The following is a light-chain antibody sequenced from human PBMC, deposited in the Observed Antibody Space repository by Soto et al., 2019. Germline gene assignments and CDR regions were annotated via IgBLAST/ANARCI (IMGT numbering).Light chain of an antibody. J-gene: IGKJ1*01. CDR2: DAS. CDR1: QSISSW. CDR3: QQYNSYQWT. V-gene: IGKV1-5*01. Sequence: DIQMTQSPSTLSASVGDRVTITCRASQSISSWLAWYQQKPGKAPKLLIYDASSLESGVPSRVSGSGAGTEFTLTITSLQPDDFATYYCQQYNSYQWTFGQGTKVEIK.